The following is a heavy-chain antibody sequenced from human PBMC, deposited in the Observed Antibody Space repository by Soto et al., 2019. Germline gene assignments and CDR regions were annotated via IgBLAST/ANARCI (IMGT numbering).Heavy chain of an antibody. CDR1: GGSISSGGYS. CDR2: FYHSGST. D-gene: IGHD6-6*01. J-gene: IGHJ5*02. CDR3: ARVRVSRFDP. Sequence: SETLSLTCAVSGGSISSGGYSWSWIRQPPGKGLEWIGYFYHSGSTYYNPSLKSRVTISVDRSKNQFSLKLSSVTAADTAVYYCARVRVSRFDPWGQGTLVTVSS. V-gene: IGHV4-30-2*01.